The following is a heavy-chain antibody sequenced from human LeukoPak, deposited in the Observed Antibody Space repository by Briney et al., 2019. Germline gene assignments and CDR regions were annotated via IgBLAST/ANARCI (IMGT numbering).Heavy chain of an antibody. CDR2: ISSSSSYI. Sequence: PGGSLRLSCAASGFTFSSYSMNWVRQAPGKGLEWVSSISSSSSYIYYTDSVKGRFTISRDNAKNSLYLQMNSLRAEDMALYYCVRVYSYGRYYFDYWGQGTLVTVSS. CDR3: VRVYSYGRYYFDY. J-gene: IGHJ4*02. D-gene: IGHD5-18*01. CDR1: GFTFSSYS. V-gene: IGHV3-21*04.